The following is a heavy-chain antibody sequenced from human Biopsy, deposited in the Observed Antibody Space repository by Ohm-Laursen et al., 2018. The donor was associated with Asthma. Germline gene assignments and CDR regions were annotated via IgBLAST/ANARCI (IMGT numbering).Heavy chain of an antibody. Sequence: SDTLSPTCTVSGGSISSDDYYWSWIRQAPGKGLEWIAYIYSSGDTYYSPSLKSRVSISLDTSKNQFSLRLTSVTAADTAVYYCARDRAMISETWGQGTLVTVSS. V-gene: IGHV4-30-4*02. D-gene: IGHD3-22*01. CDR1: GGSISSDDYY. CDR2: IYSSGDT. J-gene: IGHJ5*02. CDR3: ARDRAMISET.